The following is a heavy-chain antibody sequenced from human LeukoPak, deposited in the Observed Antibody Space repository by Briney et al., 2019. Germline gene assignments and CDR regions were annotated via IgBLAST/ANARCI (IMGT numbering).Heavy chain of an antibody. CDR3: ARPRYSSGWYFDF. D-gene: IGHD6-19*01. Sequence: GGSLKISCKGSGYSFTSYWISWVRQMPGKGLEWMGRIDPSDSYTNYSPSFQGHVTISTDKSINTAYLQWSSLKASDTAIYYCARPRYSSGWYFDFWGQGTLVTVSS. J-gene: IGHJ4*02. V-gene: IGHV5-10-1*01. CDR2: IDPSDSYT. CDR1: GYSFTSYW.